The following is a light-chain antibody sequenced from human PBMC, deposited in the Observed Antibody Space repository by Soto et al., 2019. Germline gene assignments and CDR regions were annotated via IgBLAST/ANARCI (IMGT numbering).Light chain of an antibody. V-gene: IGLV2-23*01. CDR3: CLYVGATTYV. CDR1: SGYVGTYSL. Sequence: HSSLVQPASVSGSPGQSITISCTGASGYVGTYSLVSWYQQHPGKAPKVVIYEGHKRPSGVPDRFSGSTSVNTASLTISGLQTADEADYYCCLYVGATTYVFGTGTKVTVL. J-gene: IGLJ1*01. CDR2: EGH.